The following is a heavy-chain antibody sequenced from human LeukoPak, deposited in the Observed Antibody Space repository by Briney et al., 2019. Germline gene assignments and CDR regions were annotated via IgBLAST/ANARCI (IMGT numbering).Heavy chain of an antibody. J-gene: IGHJ4*02. CDR2: IIPILGIA. Sequence: ASVKVSCKASGGTFSSYAISWVRQAPGQGLEWMGRIIPILGIANYAQKFQGRVTITADKSTSTAYMELSSLRSEGTAVYYCARGIGGSGDYWGQGTLVTVSS. V-gene: IGHV1-69*04. CDR3: ARGIGGSGDY. CDR1: GGTFSSYA. D-gene: IGHD3-10*01.